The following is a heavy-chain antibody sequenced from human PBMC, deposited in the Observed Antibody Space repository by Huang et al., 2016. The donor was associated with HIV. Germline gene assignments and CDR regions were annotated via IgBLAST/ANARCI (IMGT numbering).Heavy chain of an antibody. CDR3: ARDSGYYRYFDY. Sequence: QVQLVQSGSELKKPGASVKVSCKVSGYTFTDYQISWVRQAPGQGLEWMGWINPNHGNPTYAQGLKGRFVFSLDTSGSTAYLQISSLKAEDTAVYFCARDSGYYRYFDYWGQGTLVTVSS. CDR1: GYTFTDYQ. V-gene: IGHV7-4-1*02. CDR2: INPNHGNP. D-gene: IGHD3-22*01. J-gene: IGHJ4*02.